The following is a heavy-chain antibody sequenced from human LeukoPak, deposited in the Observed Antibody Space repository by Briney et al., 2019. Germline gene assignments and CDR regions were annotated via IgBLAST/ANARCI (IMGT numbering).Heavy chain of an antibody. Sequence: PGGSLGLSCAASGFTFSSYGMHWVRQAPGKGLEWVAVISYDGSNKYYADSVKGRFTISRDNSKNTLYLQMNSLRAEDTAVYYCANRGYSYGHYYFDYWGQGTLVTVSS. D-gene: IGHD5-18*01. CDR1: GFTFSSYG. J-gene: IGHJ4*02. CDR3: ANRGYSYGHYYFDY. CDR2: ISYDGSNK. V-gene: IGHV3-30*18.